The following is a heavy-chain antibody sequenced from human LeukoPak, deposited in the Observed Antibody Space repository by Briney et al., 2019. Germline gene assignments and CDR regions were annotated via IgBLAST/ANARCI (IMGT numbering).Heavy chain of an antibody. J-gene: IGHJ4*02. Sequence: PSETLSLTCTVSGGSISGYYWNWIRRPAGKGLEWIGRIYHSGSTDYNSSLRSRLTMSVDTSKSQFSLKLTSVTAADTAVYYCAREHRDYEGSGYYVDYWGQGTLVTVSS. CDR2: IYHSGST. D-gene: IGHD3-3*01. CDR1: GGSISGYY. V-gene: IGHV4-4*07. CDR3: AREHRDYEGSGYYVDY.